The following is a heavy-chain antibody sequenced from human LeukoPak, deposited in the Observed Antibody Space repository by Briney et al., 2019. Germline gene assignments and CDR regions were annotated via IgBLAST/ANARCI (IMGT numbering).Heavy chain of an antibody. CDR1: GYSISSGYY. CDR3: ARELGQYSYGYWFDY. D-gene: IGHD5-18*01. J-gene: IGHJ4*02. Sequence: PSETLSLTCAVSGYSISSGYYWGWIRQPPGKGLEWIGSIYHSGSTYYNPSLKSRVTISVDTSKNQFSLKLSSVTAADTAVYYCARELGQYSYGYWFDYWGQGTLVTVSS. CDR2: IYHSGST. V-gene: IGHV4-38-2*02.